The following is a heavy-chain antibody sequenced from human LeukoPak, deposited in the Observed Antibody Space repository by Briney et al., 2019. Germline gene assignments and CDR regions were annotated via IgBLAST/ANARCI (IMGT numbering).Heavy chain of an antibody. D-gene: IGHD6-13*01. CDR2: IHYSGST. CDR3: ARVYYSSSYDYWYFDL. CDR1: GVSINNYY. V-gene: IGHV4-59*01. J-gene: IGHJ2*01. Sequence: SETLSLTCTVSGVSINNYYWSWIRQPPGKGLEWIGYIHYSGSTNYNPSLKSRVTISVDTSKNQFSLKLSSVTAADTAVYYCARVYYSSSYDYWYFDLWGRGTLVTVSS.